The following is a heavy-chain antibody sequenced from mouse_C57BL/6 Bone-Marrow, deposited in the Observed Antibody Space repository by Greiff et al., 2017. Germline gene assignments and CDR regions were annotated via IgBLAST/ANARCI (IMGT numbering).Heavy chain of an antibody. CDR2: INPGSGGT. V-gene: IGHV1-54*01. CDR1: GYAFTNYL. J-gene: IGHJ2*01. Sequence: QVQLQQSGAELVRPGTSVKVSCKASGYAFTNYLIEWVKQRPGQGLEWIGVINPGSGGTNYNEKFKGKATLTADKSSSTAYMQLSSLTSEESAVYFCARYYFNYYGSSFDYWGQGTTLTVSS. D-gene: IGHD1-1*01. CDR3: ARYYFNYYGSSFDY.